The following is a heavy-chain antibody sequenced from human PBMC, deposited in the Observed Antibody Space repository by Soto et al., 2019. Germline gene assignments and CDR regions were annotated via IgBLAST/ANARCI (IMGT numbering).Heavy chain of an antibody. D-gene: IGHD3-16*01. Sequence: QVQLVESGGGVVQPGRSLRLSCAASGFTFSSYGMHWVRQAPGKGLEWVAVISYDGSNKYYADSVKGRFTISRDNSKNTLYLQMNSLRAEDTAVYYCAKGGLRGLLGSRAQNFDYWGQGTLVTVSS. CDR1: GFTFSSYG. CDR3: AKGGLRGLLGSRAQNFDY. V-gene: IGHV3-30*18. J-gene: IGHJ4*02. CDR2: ISYDGSNK.